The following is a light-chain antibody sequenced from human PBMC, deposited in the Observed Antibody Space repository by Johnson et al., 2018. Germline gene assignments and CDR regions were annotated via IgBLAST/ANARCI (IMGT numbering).Light chain of an antibody. Sequence: QSVLTQPPSVSAAPGQKVTISCSGSSSNIGNNYVSWYQQLPGTAPKLLIYENNKRPSGIPDRFSGSKSGTSATLGITGLQTGDEADYYCGTWDSSLSAGNFFRPGTKVTVL. V-gene: IGLV1-51*02. CDR1: SSNIGNNY. J-gene: IGLJ1*01. CDR3: GTWDSSLSAGNF. CDR2: ENN.